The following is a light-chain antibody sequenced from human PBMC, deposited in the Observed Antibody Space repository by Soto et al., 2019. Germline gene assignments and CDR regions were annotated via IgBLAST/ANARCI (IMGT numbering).Light chain of an antibody. Sequence: DIQMTQSPSSLSASVGDRVTITCRASENIGKYLNWYQQKQGKAPKIVIYGASSLQSGVPSRFSGSGSGTAFTLTISSLQPEDFAIYYCQQSFSTHALTVGGGTKVDIK. CDR1: ENIGKY. CDR2: GAS. J-gene: IGKJ4*01. V-gene: IGKV1-39*01. CDR3: QQSFSTHALT.